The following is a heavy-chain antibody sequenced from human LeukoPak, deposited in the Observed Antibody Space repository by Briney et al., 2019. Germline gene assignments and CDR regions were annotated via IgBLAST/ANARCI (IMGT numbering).Heavy chain of an antibody. CDR2: IRYDGSNK. Sequence: QPGGSLRLSCAASGFTFSSYAMHWVRQAPGKGLEWVAFIRYDGSNKYYADSVKGRFTISRDNSKNTLYLQMNSLRAEDTAVYFCARGAEGIAAADSNFDYWGQGTLVTVSS. V-gene: IGHV3-30*02. CDR1: GFTFSSYA. D-gene: IGHD6-13*01. J-gene: IGHJ4*02. CDR3: ARGAEGIAAADSNFDY.